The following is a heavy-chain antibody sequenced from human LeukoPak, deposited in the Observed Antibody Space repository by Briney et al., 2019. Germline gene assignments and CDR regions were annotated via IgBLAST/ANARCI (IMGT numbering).Heavy chain of an antibody. CDR1: GFTFSNYW. J-gene: IGHJ3*02. Sequence: PGGSLRLSCAASGFTFSNYWMVWVRQAPGEGLEWVANIRGDGSRQYYLDSVKGRFTISRDNAKNSLYLQMSSLRADDTAVYYGVRDANYHDGSNYYDVLDIWGQGTMVTVSS. CDR2: IRGDGSRQ. CDR3: VRDANYHDGSNYYDVLDI. V-gene: IGHV3-7*01. D-gene: IGHD3-22*01.